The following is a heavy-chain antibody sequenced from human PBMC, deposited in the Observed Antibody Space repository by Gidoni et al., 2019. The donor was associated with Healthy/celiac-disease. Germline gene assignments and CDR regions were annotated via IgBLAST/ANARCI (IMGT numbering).Heavy chain of an antibody. CDR3: ARDRRAAAGLYYYYYGMDV. CDR1: GLTFGSFG. Sequence: EVQLVESGGGLVKPGGSLILSCAASGLTFGSFGLNWVRQAPGKGLEWVSSISSSSSYIYYADSVKGRFTISRDNAKNSLYLQMNSLRAEDTAVYYCARDRRAAAGLYYYYYGMDVWGQGTTVTVSS. J-gene: IGHJ6*02. V-gene: IGHV3-21*01. CDR2: ISSSSSYI. D-gene: IGHD6-13*01.